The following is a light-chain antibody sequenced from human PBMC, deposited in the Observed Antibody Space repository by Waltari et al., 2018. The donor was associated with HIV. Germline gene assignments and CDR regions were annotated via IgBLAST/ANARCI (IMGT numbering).Light chain of an antibody. Sequence: SYELTQPPSVSVAPGQTATVTSGGANIASYSVHWYQQKPGQAPVLVVYGDSERPSGIPERFAGSNSDNTATLTISRVAAGDEAAYYCQVWDTFSDRYVFGAGTEVTVL. CDR2: GDS. CDR3: QVWDTFSDRYV. V-gene: IGLV3-21*02. J-gene: IGLJ1*01. CDR1: NIASYS.